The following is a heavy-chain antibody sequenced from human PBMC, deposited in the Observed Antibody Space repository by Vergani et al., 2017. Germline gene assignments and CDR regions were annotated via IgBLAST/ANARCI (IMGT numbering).Heavy chain of an antibody. J-gene: IGHJ2*01. CDR1: GFTFQAFA. Sequence: VEAGGGLVQPGGSLRLSCTASGFTFQAFAFHWVRQVSGRGLEWVSGIDRNYGVKNGNSFEGRFSISRDNAKKAVFLQKNNLRHEDKALYFCVKDNDYDADGPFDLWGRGTLVTVSS. CDR2: IDRNYGVK. D-gene: IGHD3-16*01. V-gene: IGHV3-9*01. CDR3: VKDNDYDADGPFDL.